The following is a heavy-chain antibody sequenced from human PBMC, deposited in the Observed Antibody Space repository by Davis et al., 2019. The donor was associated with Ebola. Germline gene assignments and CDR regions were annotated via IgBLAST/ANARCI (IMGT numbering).Heavy chain of an antibody. CDR2: ISGSGGST. D-gene: IGHD6-13*01. CDR3: ARVRLEGIAAALDY. J-gene: IGHJ4*02. V-gene: IGHV3-23*01. Sequence: GESLKISCAASGFTFSSYSMNWVRQAPGKGLEWVSAISGSGGSTYYADSVKGRFTISRDNSKNTLYLQMNSLRAEDTAVYYCARVRLEGIAAALDYWGQGTLVTVSS. CDR1: GFTFSSYS.